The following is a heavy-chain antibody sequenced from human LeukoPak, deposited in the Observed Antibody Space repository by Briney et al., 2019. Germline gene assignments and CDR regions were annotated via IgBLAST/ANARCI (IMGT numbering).Heavy chain of an antibody. D-gene: IGHD2-15*01. CDR2: IYYSGST. Sequence: SETLSLTCTVSGGSISSSYYYWGWIRQPPGKGLEWIGSIYYSGSTYYNPSLKSRVTISVDTSKNQFSLKLRSVTAADTAVYYCATLGYCSGGSCYGTVSKKHFDYWGQETLVTVSS. CDR1: GGSISSSYYY. J-gene: IGHJ4*02. CDR3: ATLGYCSGGSCYGTVSKKHFDY. V-gene: IGHV4-39*01.